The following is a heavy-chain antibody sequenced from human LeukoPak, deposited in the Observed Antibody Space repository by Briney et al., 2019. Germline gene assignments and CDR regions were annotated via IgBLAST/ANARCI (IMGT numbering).Heavy chain of an antibody. J-gene: IGHJ3*02. CDR3: ARGSGSYSSDAFDI. D-gene: IGHD3-10*01. CDR1: GFTFSSYS. V-gene: IGHV3-21*01. CDR2: ISSSSSYI. Sequence: PGGSLRLSCAASGFTFSSYSMNWVRQAPGKGLEWVSSISSSSSYIYYADSVKGRFTISRDNAKNSLYLQMNSLRAEDTAVYYCARGSGSYSSDAFDIWGQGTMVTVSS.